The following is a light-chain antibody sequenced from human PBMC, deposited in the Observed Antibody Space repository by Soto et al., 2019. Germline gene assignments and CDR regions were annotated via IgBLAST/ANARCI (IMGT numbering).Light chain of an antibody. CDR3: QQYDNLPPT. V-gene: IGKV3-20*01. CDR2: DAS. J-gene: IGKJ5*01. Sequence: EIVLTQSPGTLSLSPGERATLSCRASQSVSNTYLAWYQQKPGQAPRLLIYDASSRATGIPDRFSGSGSGTDFTLTISRLEPEDFAVYYCQQYDNLPPTFGQGTRLEIK. CDR1: QSVSNTY.